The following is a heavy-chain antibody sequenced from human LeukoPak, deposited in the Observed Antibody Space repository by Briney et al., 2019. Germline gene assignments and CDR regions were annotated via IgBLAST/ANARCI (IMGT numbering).Heavy chain of an antibody. CDR1: GGSVSSGGFY. D-gene: IGHD5-24*01. V-gene: IGHV4-30-2*01. Sequence: SQTLSLTCTVSGGSVSSGGFYWNWIRQPPGKGLEWIGNIYHSGSTYYNPSLKSRVTISVDRSKNQFSLNLTSVTAADTAVYYCARGRNGYNFIDYWGQGTLVTVSS. J-gene: IGHJ4*02. CDR3: ARGRNGYNFIDY. CDR2: IYHSGST.